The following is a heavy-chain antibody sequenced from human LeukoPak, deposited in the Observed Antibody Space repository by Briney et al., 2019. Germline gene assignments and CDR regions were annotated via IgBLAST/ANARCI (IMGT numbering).Heavy chain of an antibody. J-gene: IGHJ4*02. CDR1: GYSFTSYW. Sequence: GESLKISCKGSGYSFTSYWIGWVRQMPGKGLEWMGIINPYDSDTRYSLSFQGQVTISADKSISTAYLQWNSLKASDTAMYYCARSYSGYDYLDYWGQGTLVTVSS. CDR2: INPYDSDT. CDR3: ARSYSGYDYLDY. V-gene: IGHV5-51*01. D-gene: IGHD5-12*01.